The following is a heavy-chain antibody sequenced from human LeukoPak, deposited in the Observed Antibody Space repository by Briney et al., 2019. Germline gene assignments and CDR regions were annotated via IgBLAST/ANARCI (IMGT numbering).Heavy chain of an antibody. CDR1: GVSISSYY. Sequence: SETLSLTCTVSGVSISSYYWSWLRQPPGKGLEWLGYIYYSGSTNYNPSLKSRVTISVDTSKNQFSLKLSSVTAADTAVYYCARGEYSYAAAFDIWGQGTMVTVSS. J-gene: IGHJ3*02. CDR2: IYYSGST. D-gene: IGHD5-18*01. V-gene: IGHV4-59*01. CDR3: ARGEYSYAAAFDI.